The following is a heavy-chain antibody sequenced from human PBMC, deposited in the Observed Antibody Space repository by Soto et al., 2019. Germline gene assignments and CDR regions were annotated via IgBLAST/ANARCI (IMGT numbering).Heavy chain of an antibody. D-gene: IGHD6-19*01. J-gene: IGHJ4*02. V-gene: IGHV4-39*01. CDR1: GGSISSSSYY. Sequence: QLQLQESGPGLVKPSETLSLPCTVSGGSISSSSYYWGWIRQPPGKGLEWIGSIYYSGSTYYHPSLNSRVTIAVDTSKNQCSLKLSSVTAADTAVYYCARQPIAVAGISPEGVDSWGQGTLVTVSS. CDR2: IYYSGST. CDR3: ARQPIAVAGISPEGVDS.